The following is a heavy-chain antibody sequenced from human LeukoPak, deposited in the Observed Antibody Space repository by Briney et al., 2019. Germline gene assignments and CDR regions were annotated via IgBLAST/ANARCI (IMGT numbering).Heavy chain of an antibody. Sequence: SETLCLTCTASGCSISSYYWSWIRQPPGKGLEWIGDIYYSGSTNYNPSLKSRVTISVDTSKNQFSLKLSSVTAADTAVYYCARVGSYDYVWGSYRLDYFDYWGQGTLVTVSS. D-gene: IGHD3-16*02. V-gene: IGHV4-59*01. CDR3: ARVGSYDYVWGSYRLDYFDY. J-gene: IGHJ4*02. CDR1: GCSISSYY. CDR2: IYYSGST.